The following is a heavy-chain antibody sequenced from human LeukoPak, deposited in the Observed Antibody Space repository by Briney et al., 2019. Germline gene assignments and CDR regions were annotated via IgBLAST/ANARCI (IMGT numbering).Heavy chain of an antibody. D-gene: IGHD3-10*01. Sequence: GGSLRLSCAASGFTVSSNYMSWVRQAPGKGLEWVSSISGSSDYIYYADSVKGRFTISRDNAKNSLYLQMNSLRVEDTAVYYCARDGSGNSVDYFDYWGQGTLVTVSS. J-gene: IGHJ4*02. CDR2: ISGSSDYI. CDR3: ARDGSGNSVDYFDY. CDR1: GFTVSSNY. V-gene: IGHV3-21*01.